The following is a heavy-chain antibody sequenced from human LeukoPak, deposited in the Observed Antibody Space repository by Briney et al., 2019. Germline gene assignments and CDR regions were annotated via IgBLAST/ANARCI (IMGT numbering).Heavy chain of an antibody. V-gene: IGHV3-11*01. CDR1: GFPFNDYY. Sequence: PGGSLRLSCAASGFPFNDYYMFWIRQAPGKGLEWISYISASGSTMYYADSVKGRFTISRDNAKKSMYLQMNSLRAEDTAVYYCASDALGSYDYWGQGTLVTVSS. D-gene: IGHD3-10*01. CDR2: ISASGSTM. CDR3: ASDALGSYDY. J-gene: IGHJ4*02.